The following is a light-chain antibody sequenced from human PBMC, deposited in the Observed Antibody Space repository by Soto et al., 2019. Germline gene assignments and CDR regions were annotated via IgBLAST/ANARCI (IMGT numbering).Light chain of an antibody. CDR2: EDY. CDR1: SSDIGSYDR. Sequence: QSALTQPASVSGSLGQSITISCTGTSSDIGSYDRVSWYQWHPGKAPKLIIYEDYRRPSQISNRFSGSKSGNTASLTISGLQAEDEADYYCCSYAGSNIFAVFGGGTKVTVL. CDR3: CSYAGSNIFAV. V-gene: IGLV2-23*01. J-gene: IGLJ2*01.